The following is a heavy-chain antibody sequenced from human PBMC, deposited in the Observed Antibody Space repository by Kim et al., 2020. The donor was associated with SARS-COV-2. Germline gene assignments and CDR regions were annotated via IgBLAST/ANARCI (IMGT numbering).Heavy chain of an antibody. V-gene: IGHV4-61*01. Sequence: SETLSLTCTVSGGSVSSGSYYWSWIRQPPGKGLEWIGYIYYSGSTNYNPSLKSRVTISVDTSKNQFSLKLSSVTAADTAVYYCASQSYDILTGYYREFDYWGQGTLVTVSS. CDR2: IYYSGST. CDR1: GGSVSSGSYY. J-gene: IGHJ4*02. D-gene: IGHD3-9*01. CDR3: ASQSYDILTGYYREFDY.